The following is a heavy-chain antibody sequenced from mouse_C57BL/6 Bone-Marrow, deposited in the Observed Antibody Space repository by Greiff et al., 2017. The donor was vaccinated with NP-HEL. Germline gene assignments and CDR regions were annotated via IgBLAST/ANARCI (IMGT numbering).Heavy chain of an antibody. Sequence: EVQGVESGGDLVKPGGSLKLSCAASGFTFSSSGMPWVRQTPDKSLEWVATISSGGGYTSYPDSVKGRFTISKDNAKNTLYLQMSSLKSEDTAMYYCARHADYWGQGTTLTVSS. CDR1: GFTFSSSG. CDR2: ISSGGGYT. CDR3: ARHADY. J-gene: IGHJ2*01. V-gene: IGHV5-6*01.